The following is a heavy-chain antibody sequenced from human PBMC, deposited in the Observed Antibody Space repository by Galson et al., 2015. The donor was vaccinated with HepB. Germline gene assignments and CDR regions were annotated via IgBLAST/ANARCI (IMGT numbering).Heavy chain of an antibody. V-gene: IGHV3-23*01. CDR1: GFTFSTFA. Sequence: SLRLSCAAPGFTFSTFAVSWVRQAPGEGLEWVSSLTSNGISTYYSDSVKGRFTISRDTSETTVYLQMTSLRADDTAVYYCARAIYGSGSYYWFDPWGQGTFVTVSS. CDR2: LTSNGIST. D-gene: IGHD3-10*01. J-gene: IGHJ5*02. CDR3: ARAIYGSGSYYWFDP.